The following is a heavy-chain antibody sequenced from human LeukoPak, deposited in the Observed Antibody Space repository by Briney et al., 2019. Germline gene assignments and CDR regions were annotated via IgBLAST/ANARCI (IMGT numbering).Heavy chain of an antibody. Sequence: GGSLRLSCAASGFSFSSYWMHWVRQAPGKGLVWVSRIKTDGSSLDGSSTSYADSVKGRFTISRDNAKNSLYLQMNSLSAEDTAVYYCARGVWFGDFRGYYFDYWGQGTLVTVSS. D-gene: IGHD3-10*01. J-gene: IGHJ4*02. CDR3: ARGVWFGDFRGYYFDY. V-gene: IGHV3-74*01. CDR2: IKTDGSSLDGSST. CDR1: GFSFSSYW.